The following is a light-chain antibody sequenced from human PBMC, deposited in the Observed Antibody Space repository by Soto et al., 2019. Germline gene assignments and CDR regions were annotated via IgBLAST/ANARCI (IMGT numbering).Light chain of an antibody. CDR3: LHDYNYPRT. Sequence: AIQMTQSPSSLSASVGATVTITGRASQDIEDDLGWYQQKTGKAPKLLIYATSSLQSGVPSRFSGSGSGTDFSLSIRSLQTEESATYYCLHDYNYPRTFGQGTRREIK. CDR2: ATS. V-gene: IGKV1-6*01. J-gene: IGKJ5*01. CDR1: QDIEDD.